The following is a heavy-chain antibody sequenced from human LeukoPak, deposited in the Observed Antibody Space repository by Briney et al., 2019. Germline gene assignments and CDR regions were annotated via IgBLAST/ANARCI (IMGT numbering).Heavy chain of an antibody. D-gene: IGHD6-19*01. CDR3: ARSMYYSSGWYSANFDS. J-gene: IGHJ4*02. CDR1: GFTFSSYG. CDR2: ISGSGGST. Sequence: GGTLRLSCAASGFTFSSYGMSWVRQAPGKGLEWVSAISGSGGSTYYADSVKGRFTISRDNSKNTLYLQMNSLRAEDTAVYYCARSMYYSSGWYSANFDSWGQGTLVTVSS. V-gene: IGHV3-23*01.